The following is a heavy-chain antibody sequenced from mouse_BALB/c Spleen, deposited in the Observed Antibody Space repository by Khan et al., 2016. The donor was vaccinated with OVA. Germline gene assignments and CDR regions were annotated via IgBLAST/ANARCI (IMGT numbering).Heavy chain of an antibody. CDR3: ARRL. Sequence: KLEESGGGLVQPGGSMKLSCVASGFTFSNYWMNWVRQSPEKGLEWVAELRLTSDDYLPPYAASVKGRFTISRYVSKSSVHLQMNNLRAEDTGGYYCARRLWSQGTTLTVSS. D-gene: IGHD1-2*01. CDR2: LRLTSDDYLP. CDR1: GFTFSNYW. J-gene: IGHJ2*01. V-gene: IGHV6-6*02.